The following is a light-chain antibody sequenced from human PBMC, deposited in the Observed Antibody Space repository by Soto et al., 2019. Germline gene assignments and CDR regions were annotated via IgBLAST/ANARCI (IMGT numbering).Light chain of an antibody. CDR2: SNN. CDR1: SSNIGSNT. V-gene: IGLV1-44*01. CDR3: AAWDDSLNGLYV. J-gene: IGLJ1*01. Sequence: QAVVTQPTSASGTPGQRVTISCSGSSSNIGSNTVNWYQQLPGTAPKLLIYSNNQRPSGVPDRFSGSKSGTSASLAISGLQSEDEADYYCAAWDDSLNGLYVFGTGTQLTVL.